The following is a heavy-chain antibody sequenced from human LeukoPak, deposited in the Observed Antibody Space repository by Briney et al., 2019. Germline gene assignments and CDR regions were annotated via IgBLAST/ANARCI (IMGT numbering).Heavy chain of an antibody. CDR2: IIPIFGTA. CDR1: GGTFSSYA. V-gene: IGHV1-69*01. D-gene: IGHD2-2*02. CDR3: ARDGYCSSTSCYSLSWFDP. Sequence: GSSVKVSCKASGGTFSSYAISRVRQAPGQGLEWMGGIIPIFGTANYAQKFQGRVTITADESTSTAYMELSSLRSEDTAVYYCARDGYCSSTSCYSLSWFDPWGQGTLVTVSS. J-gene: IGHJ5*02.